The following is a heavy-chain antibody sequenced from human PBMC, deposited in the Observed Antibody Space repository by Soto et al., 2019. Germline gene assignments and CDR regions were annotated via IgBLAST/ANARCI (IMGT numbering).Heavy chain of an antibody. Sequence: GGSLRLSCAASGFTFSSYSMNWVRQAPGKRLEWVSSISSSSSYIYYADSVKGRFTISRDNAKNSLYLQMNSLRAEDTAVYYCAREGYYGDPYYYYGMDVWGQGTTVTVSS. D-gene: IGHD4-17*01. CDR2: ISSSSSYI. V-gene: IGHV3-21*01. CDR1: GFTFSSYS. J-gene: IGHJ6*02. CDR3: AREGYYGDPYYYYGMDV.